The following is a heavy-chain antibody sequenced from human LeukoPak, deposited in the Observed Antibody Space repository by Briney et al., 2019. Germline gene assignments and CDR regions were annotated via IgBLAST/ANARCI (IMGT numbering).Heavy chain of an antibody. CDR3: SSEGLLGFTAVDY. V-gene: IGHV4-39*01. D-gene: IGHD2-8*02. Sequence: TSETLSLTCTVSGGSIGSNNYYWGWIRQPPGKGLEWIGSIYYSGYTYYNPSLKSRVTISVDTSKNQFSLKLSSVTAADTAVYYCSSEGLLGFTAVDYWGQGTLVTVSS. CDR2: IYYSGYT. CDR1: GGSIGSNNYY. J-gene: IGHJ4*02.